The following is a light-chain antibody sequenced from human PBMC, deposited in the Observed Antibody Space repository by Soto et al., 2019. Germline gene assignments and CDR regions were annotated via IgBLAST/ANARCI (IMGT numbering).Light chain of an antibody. CDR1: SSDVGAYNY. Sequence: QSVLTQPPSASGSPGQSVTISCTGTSSDVGAYNYVYWYQQHPGKAPKLMIYEVTKRPSGVPDRFSGSKSGNTASLTVSGLQADDEADYYCSSYADSISVLFGGGTKLTVL. J-gene: IGLJ3*02. CDR2: EVT. V-gene: IGLV2-8*01. CDR3: SSYADSISVL.